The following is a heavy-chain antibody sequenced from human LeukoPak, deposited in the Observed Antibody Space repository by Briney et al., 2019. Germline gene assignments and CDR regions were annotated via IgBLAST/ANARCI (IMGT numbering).Heavy chain of an antibody. V-gene: IGHV4-34*01. CDR3: ARVRHDPLEYGYYMHV. J-gene: IGHJ6*03. CDR2: INQTGNT. CDR1: GGSFSAFY. D-gene: IGHD3-3*01. Sequence: PSETLSLTCAVDGGSFSAFYWTCIRQTPAKRLEWIGEINQTGNTNYNPSLTDYNPSLKPRVTISVDSSKSQLSLKVNSVTAADTGIYYCARVRHDPLEYGYYMHVWATGTPVAVSS.